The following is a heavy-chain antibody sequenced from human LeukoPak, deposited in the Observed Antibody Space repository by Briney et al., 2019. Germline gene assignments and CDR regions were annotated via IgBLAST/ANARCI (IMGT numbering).Heavy chain of an antibody. Sequence: GGSLRLSCAASGFTFSSYGMHWVRQAPGKGLEWVAVIWYDGSNKYYADSVKGRFTISRDNSKNTLYLQMNSLRAEDTAVYYCATEGYSYGYYYYYGMDVWGQGTTVTVSS. J-gene: IGHJ6*02. D-gene: IGHD5-18*01. V-gene: IGHV3-33*01. CDR2: IWYDGSNK. CDR1: GFTFSSYG. CDR3: ATEGYSYGYYYYYGMDV.